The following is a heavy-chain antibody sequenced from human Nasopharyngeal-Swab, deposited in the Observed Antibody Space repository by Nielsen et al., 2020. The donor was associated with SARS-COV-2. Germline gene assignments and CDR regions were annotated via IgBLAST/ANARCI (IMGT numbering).Heavy chain of an antibody. CDR1: GYTFTSYG. D-gene: IGHD4-17*01. CDR3: AREATVTASDRFDP. V-gene: IGHV1-18*01. J-gene: IGHJ5*02. Sequence: ASVKVSCKASGYTFTSYGISWVRQAPVQGLEWMGWISAYNGNTNYAQKLQGRVTMTTDTSTSTAYMELRSLRSDDTAVYYCAREATVTASDRFDPWGQGTLVTVSS. CDR2: ISAYNGNT.